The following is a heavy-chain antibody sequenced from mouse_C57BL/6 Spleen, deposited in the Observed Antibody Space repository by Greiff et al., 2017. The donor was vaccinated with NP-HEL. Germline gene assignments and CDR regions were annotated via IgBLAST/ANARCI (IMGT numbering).Heavy chain of an antibody. CDR2: IHPNSGST. Sequence: QVQLQQPGAELVKPGASVKLSCKASGYTFTSYWMHWVKQRPGQGLEWIGMIHPNSGSTNYNEKFKSKATLTVDKSSSTAYMQLSSLTSEDSAVYYCARWNYDGYFDWYFDVWGTGTTVTVSS. D-gene: IGHD2-3*01. J-gene: IGHJ1*03. CDR3: ARWNYDGYFDWYFDV. CDR1: GYTFTSYW. V-gene: IGHV1-64*01.